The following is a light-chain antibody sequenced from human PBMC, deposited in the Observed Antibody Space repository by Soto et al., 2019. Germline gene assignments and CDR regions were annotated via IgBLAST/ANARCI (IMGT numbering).Light chain of an antibody. CDR1: QRITTY. CDR2: TSG. CDR3: QQTYSPPYT. Sequence: IQMTQSPSSLSASVGDRVTITCRASQRITTYLNWYQQKPGEAPKLLISTSGTLQRGVPSRFSGSASGTDHTLTITALRPEDVATYFCQQTYSPPYTFGQGTKLEIK. V-gene: IGKV1-39*01. J-gene: IGKJ2*01.